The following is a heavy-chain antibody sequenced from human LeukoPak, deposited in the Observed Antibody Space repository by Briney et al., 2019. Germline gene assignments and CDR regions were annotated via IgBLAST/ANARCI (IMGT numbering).Heavy chain of an antibody. J-gene: IGHJ6*04. V-gene: IGHV4-61*02. CDR1: GGSISSGSYY. CDR3: ARADFWSGSRTKDV. D-gene: IGHD3-3*01. CDR2: IYTSGST. Sequence: SQTLSLTCTVSGGSISSGSYYWSWIRQPAGKGLEWIGRIYTSGSTNYNPSLKSRVTISVDTSKNQFSLKLSSVTAADTAVYYCARADFWSGSRTKDVWGKGTTVTVSS.